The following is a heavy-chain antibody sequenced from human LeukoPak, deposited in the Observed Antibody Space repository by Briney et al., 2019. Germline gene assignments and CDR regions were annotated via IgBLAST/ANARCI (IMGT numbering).Heavy chain of an antibody. Sequence: PSQTLSLTCAVSGGSISSGGYSWSWIRQPPGKGLEWIGYIYHSGSTYYNPSLKSRVTISVDRSKNQFSLKLSSVTAADTAVYYCAKDSLSIAVAGPLDVWGQGTTVTVSS. D-gene: IGHD6-19*01. CDR2: IYHSGST. J-gene: IGHJ6*02. CDR1: GGSISSGGYS. V-gene: IGHV4-30-2*01. CDR3: AKDSLSIAVAGPLDV.